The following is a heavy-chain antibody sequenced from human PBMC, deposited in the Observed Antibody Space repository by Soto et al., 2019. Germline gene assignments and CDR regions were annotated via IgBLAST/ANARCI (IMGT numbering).Heavy chain of an antibody. D-gene: IGHD6-13*01. CDR3: ARTLISSSWYRGINYYYGMDV. CDR1: GDSVSSNSAA. V-gene: IGHV6-1*01. CDR2: TYYRSKWYN. Sequence: SQTLSLTCAISGDSVSSNSAAWNWIRQSPSRGLEWLGRTYYRSKWYNDYAVSVKSRITINPDTSKNQFPLQLNSVTPEDTAVYYCARTLISSSWYRGINYYYGMDVWGQGTTVTVS. J-gene: IGHJ6*02.